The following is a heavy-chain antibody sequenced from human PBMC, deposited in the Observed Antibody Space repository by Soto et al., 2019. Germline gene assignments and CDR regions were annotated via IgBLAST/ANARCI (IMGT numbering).Heavy chain of an antibody. CDR1: GYSFTSYW. CDR3: ARPRAYYYDSSGYRDAFDI. D-gene: IGHD3-22*01. J-gene: IGHJ3*02. CDR2: IYPGDSDT. V-gene: IGHV5-51*01. Sequence: GESLKISCKGSGYSFTSYWIGWVRQMPGKGLEWMGIIYPGDSDTSYSPSFQGQVTISADKSISTAYLQWSSLKASDTARYYCARPRAYYYDSSGYRDAFDIWGQGSMVTVSS.